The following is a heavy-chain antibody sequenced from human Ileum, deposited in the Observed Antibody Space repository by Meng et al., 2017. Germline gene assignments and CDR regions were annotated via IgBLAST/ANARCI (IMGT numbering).Heavy chain of an antibody. CDR3: VRNEGYSLGD. CDR2: ISQESGRT. D-gene: IGHD2-21*01. CDR1: GDSISSRDW. Sequence: QVQRQGAGPGRVKPSGALSLTCAVSGDSISSRDWWSWVRQPPGKGLEWIGEISQESGRTNYNPSLKSRVTISLDKSKNQFSLNLNSVTAADTAVYYCVRNEGYSLGDWGQGTLVTVSS. J-gene: IGHJ4*02. V-gene: IGHV4-4*02.